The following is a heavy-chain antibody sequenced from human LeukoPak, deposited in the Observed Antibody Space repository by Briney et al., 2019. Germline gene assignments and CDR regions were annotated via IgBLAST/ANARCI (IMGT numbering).Heavy chain of an antibody. J-gene: IGHJ3*02. CDR1: GFTFSSYA. CDR2: ISSNGGST. CDR3: ARRLGFGRDGCTIHGAFDI. V-gene: IGHV3-64*01. D-gene: IGHD5-24*01. Sequence: GGSLRLSCAASGFTFSSYAMHWVRQAPGKGLEYVSAISSNGGSTYYANSVKGRFTISRDNSKNTLYLQMGSLRAEDMAVYYCARRLGFGRDGCTIHGAFDIWGQGTMVTVSS.